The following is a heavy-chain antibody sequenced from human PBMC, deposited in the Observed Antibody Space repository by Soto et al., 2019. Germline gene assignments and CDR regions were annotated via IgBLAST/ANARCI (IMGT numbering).Heavy chain of an antibody. Sequence: SETLSLTCTVSGGSISSGGYYWSWIRQHPGKGLEWIGYIYYSGSTYYNPSLKSRVTISVDTSKNQFSLKLSSVTAADTAVNYCARGGGGRLEYWGQGTLVTVSS. V-gene: IGHV4-31*03. CDR3: ARGGGGRLEY. J-gene: IGHJ4*02. CDR2: IYYSGST. D-gene: IGHD3-16*01. CDR1: GGSISSGGYY.